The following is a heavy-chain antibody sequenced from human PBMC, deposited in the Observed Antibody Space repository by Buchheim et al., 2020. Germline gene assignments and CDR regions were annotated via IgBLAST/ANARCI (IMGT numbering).Heavy chain of an antibody. CDR1: GFTFSSYG. V-gene: IGHV3-23*01. CDR2: ISGSGGST. J-gene: IGHJ6*02. CDR3: AKTYGSGSRLYVYYYGMDV. Sequence: EVQLLESGGGLVQPGGSLRLSCAASGFTFSSYGMSWVRQAPGKGLEWVSGISGSGGSTYYAYSVKVRFTISRDNSKNTIYLQMNSLRAEDTAVYYCAKTYGSGSRLYVYYYGMDVWGQGTT. D-gene: IGHD3-10*01.